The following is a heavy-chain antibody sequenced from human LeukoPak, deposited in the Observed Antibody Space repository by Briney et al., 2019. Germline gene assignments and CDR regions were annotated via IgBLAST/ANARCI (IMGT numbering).Heavy chain of an antibody. CDR3: ASVRGPYCGGDCYSGDAFDI. CDR1: GGTFSSFA. D-gene: IGHD2-21*02. V-gene: IGHV1-69*05. J-gene: IGHJ3*02. CDR2: IIPIFGTA. Sequence: SVKVSCKASGGTFSSFAISWVRQAPGQGLEWMGRIIPIFGTANYAQNFQGRVTITTDESTSTAYMELSSLRSEDTAVYYCASVRGPYCGGDCYSGDAFDIWGQGTMVTVSS.